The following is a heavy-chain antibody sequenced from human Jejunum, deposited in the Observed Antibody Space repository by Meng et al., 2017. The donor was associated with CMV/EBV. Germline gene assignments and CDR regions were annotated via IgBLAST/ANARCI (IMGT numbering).Heavy chain of an antibody. CDR1: GFTFSSYW. CDR2: INSDGSST. V-gene: IGHV3-74*01. J-gene: IGHJ6*02. D-gene: IGHD2-15*01. CDR3: ARLGYTRYYGMDV. Sequence: SGFTFSSYWMHWVRQAPGKGLVWVSRINSDGSSTSYADSVKGRFTISRANAQNPLSLQMNPLRPEDTPVYSCARLGYTRYYGMDVWGQGTTVTVSS.